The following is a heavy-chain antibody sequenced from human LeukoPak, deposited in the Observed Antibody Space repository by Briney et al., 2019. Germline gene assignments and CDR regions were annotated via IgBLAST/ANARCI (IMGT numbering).Heavy chain of an antibody. V-gene: IGHV3-30*04. J-gene: IGHJ4*02. CDR2: ISSGSEK. CDR1: GFTFSIFP. CDR3: ARDLELSAVYYFDS. D-gene: IGHD3-3*01. Sequence: GSLRLSCEASGFTFSIFPMHWVRQAPGKGLEWVALISSGSEKYYADSVKGRFIISRDNSKNMLYLQMNSLRADDTAVYYCARDLELSAVYYFDSWGQGTLVIVSS.